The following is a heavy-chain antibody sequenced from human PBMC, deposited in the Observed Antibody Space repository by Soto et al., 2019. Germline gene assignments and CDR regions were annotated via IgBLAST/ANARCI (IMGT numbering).Heavy chain of an antibody. J-gene: IGHJ4*02. Sequence: QVQLQESGPGLVKPSGTLSLTCAVSGGSISSSYWWSWVRQSPEKGLEWIGEIYPSGSTNYNPSLKXXVXIXXDKSKNQCSLKLSSVTAADTAVYYCARGGDCRLDYWGQGTLVTVSS. D-gene: IGHD2-21*02. V-gene: IGHV4-4*02. CDR3: ARGGDCRLDY. CDR2: IYPSGST. CDR1: GGSISSSYW.